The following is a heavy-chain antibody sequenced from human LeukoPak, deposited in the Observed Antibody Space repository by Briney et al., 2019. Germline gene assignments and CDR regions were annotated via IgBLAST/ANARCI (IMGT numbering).Heavy chain of an antibody. D-gene: IGHD3-22*01. CDR2: IGSSGNYI. J-gene: IGHJ4*02. V-gene: IGHV3-21*01. CDR1: GFTFTSYS. Sequence: PGGSLRLSCAASGFTFTSYSMNWVRQAPGKGLEWVSSIGSSGNYIYYADSVEGRFTISRDNARNSLYLQMNSLRAEDTAVYYCARGGRGTIIMIVVAALDYWGQGTLVTVSS. CDR3: ARGGRGTIIMIVVAALDY.